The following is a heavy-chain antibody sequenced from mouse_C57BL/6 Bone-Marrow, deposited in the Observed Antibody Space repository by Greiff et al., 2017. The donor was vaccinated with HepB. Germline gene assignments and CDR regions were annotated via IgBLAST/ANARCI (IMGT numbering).Heavy chain of an antibody. D-gene: IGHD2-4*01. Sequence: EVQLVESGGGLVQPKGSLKLSCAASGFSFNTYAMNWVRQAPGKGLEWVARIRSKSNNYATYYADSVKDRFTISRDDSESMLYLQMNNLKTEDTAMYYCVRHESYDYGFDYWGQGTTLTVSS. V-gene: IGHV10-1*01. CDR2: IRSKSNNYAT. J-gene: IGHJ2*01. CDR3: VRHESYDYGFDY. CDR1: GFSFNTYA.